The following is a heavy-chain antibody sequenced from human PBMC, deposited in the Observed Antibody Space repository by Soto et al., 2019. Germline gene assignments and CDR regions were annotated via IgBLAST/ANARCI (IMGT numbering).Heavy chain of an antibody. V-gene: IGHV3-21*02. CDR1: GFTFSDYS. CDR3: ARGRTCTGASCYGGGDY. D-gene: IGHD2-15*01. Sequence: EVQLVESGGGLVKPGGSLRLSCAASGFTFSDYSMNWMRQAPGRGLEWVASISSDNNIKYYRDSAEGRFTISRDNAKNSLYLQMTSLGAEDTAVYYCARGRTCTGASCYGGGDYWGQGTLVTVSS. CDR2: ISSDNNIK. J-gene: IGHJ4*02.